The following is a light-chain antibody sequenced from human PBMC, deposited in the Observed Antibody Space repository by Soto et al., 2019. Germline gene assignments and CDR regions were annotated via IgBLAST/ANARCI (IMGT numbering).Light chain of an antibody. J-gene: IGLJ3*02. V-gene: IGLV2-8*01. CDR2: DVS. Sequence: QSALTQPPSASGSPGQSVTISCTGTSSDVGGYNYVSWYQQHPGKAPKLMIYDVSKRPSGVPDRFSGSKSGNTASLTVSGLQAEDEADYYCNSYAGSNNWVFGGGPKVTVL. CDR3: NSYAGSNNWV. CDR1: SSDVGGYNY.